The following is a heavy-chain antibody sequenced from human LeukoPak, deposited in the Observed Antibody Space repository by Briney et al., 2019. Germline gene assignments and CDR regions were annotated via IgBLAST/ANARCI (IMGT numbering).Heavy chain of an antibody. V-gene: IGHV3-30*02. CDR3: AKSPEPRPSGPYYYYYYMDV. CDR1: GFTFSSYG. J-gene: IGHJ6*03. D-gene: IGHD3-3*01. CDR2: IRYDGSNK. Sequence: PGGSLRLSCAASGFTFSSYGMHWVRQAPGKGLEWVAFIRYDGSNKYYADSVKGRFTISRDNSKNTLYLQMNSPRAEDTAVYYCAKSPEPRPSGPYYYYYYMDVWGKGTTVTVSS.